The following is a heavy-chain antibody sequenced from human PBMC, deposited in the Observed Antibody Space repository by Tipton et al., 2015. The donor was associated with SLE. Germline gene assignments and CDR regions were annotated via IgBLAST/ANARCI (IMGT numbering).Heavy chain of an antibody. CDR2: MYYRGST. V-gene: IGHV4-39*07. CDR3: ARQRGYNYGLYNWFDP. J-gene: IGHJ5*02. D-gene: IGHD3/OR15-3a*01. Sequence: TLSLTCTISGRSLSSSGYYWGWIPQPPGKALEGIGSMYYRGSTYYNPSLESRVTMSLDTSKNQFSLKLNSVTAADTAVYYCARQRGYNYGLYNWFDPWGQGTLVTVSS. CDR1: GRSLSSSGYY.